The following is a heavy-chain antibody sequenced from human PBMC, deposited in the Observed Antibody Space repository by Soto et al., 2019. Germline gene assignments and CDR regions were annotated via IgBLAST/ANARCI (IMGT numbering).Heavy chain of an antibody. CDR2: MSYDGSNE. V-gene: IGHV3-30*18. J-gene: IGHJ4*02. Sequence: GGFLRLSCAASGFTFSHYGRHWVRQAPGKGLEWVALMSYDGSNEYYADSVKGRFTISRDNSKNTLYLQMNSLRAEDTAVYYCAKDGSHNFDYWGQGTLVTVSS. CDR1: GFTFSHYG. CDR3: AKDGSHNFDY. D-gene: IGHD1-26*01.